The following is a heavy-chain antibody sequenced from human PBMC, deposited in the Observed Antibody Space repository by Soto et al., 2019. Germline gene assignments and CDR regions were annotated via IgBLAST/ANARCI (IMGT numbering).Heavy chain of an antibody. CDR1: GFTFSDYA. Sequence: EVQLLESGGGLVQPGGSLRLSCAASGFTFSDYALSWVRQAPGKGLEWVSAISGSGGRTYYADSVKGRLTISRDNSKNTLYLQMNRLRTEDTAVYYCANHPTFGEQWLTRQCDFWGQGTLVTVSS. CDR2: ISGSGGRT. D-gene: IGHD6-19*01. CDR3: ANHPTFGEQWLTRQCDF. J-gene: IGHJ4*02. V-gene: IGHV3-23*01.